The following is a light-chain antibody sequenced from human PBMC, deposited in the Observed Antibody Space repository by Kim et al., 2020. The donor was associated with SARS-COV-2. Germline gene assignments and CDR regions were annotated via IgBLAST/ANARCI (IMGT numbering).Light chain of an antibody. Sequence: ASVGDRVTITCRASPSISSWLAWYQQKPGKAPKLLIYKASSLESGVPSRFSGSGSGTEFTLTISSLQPDDFATYYCQQYNSYPVTFGQGTKVEIK. CDR1: PSISSW. CDR2: KAS. V-gene: IGKV1-5*03. J-gene: IGKJ1*01. CDR3: QQYNSYPVT.